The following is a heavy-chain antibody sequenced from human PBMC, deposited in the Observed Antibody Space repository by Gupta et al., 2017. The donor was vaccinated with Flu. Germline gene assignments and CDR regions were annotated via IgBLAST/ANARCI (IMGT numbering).Heavy chain of an antibody. CDR1: GDTMNNYF. V-gene: IGHV4-4*07. CDR3: ARESGSGSPEQ. J-gene: IGHJ4*02. Sequence: QVQLQESGPGLVKPSESLSLTCGVSGDTMNNYFWNWIRQPAGGRLEWIGRMYSSGRASENPYFKSRVSMSIETHKNQMNLRLKYVQAEDTATYYWARESGSGSPEQWDQGPLV. D-gene: IGHD1-26*01. CDR2: MYSSGRA.